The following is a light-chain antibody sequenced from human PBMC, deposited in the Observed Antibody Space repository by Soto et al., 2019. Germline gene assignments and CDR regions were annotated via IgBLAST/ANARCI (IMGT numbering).Light chain of an antibody. CDR3: GSYTTTSTYV. V-gene: IGLV2-14*01. J-gene: IGLJ1*01. CDR1: SSDVGGYNY. Sequence: QSALTQPASVSGSPGQSITISCTGTSSDVGGYNYVSWYQHHPGKAPKLMIYGVSNRPSGVSNRFSGSKSGNTASLTISGLQPEDEADYYCGSYTTTSTYVFGSGTKVTV. CDR2: GVS.